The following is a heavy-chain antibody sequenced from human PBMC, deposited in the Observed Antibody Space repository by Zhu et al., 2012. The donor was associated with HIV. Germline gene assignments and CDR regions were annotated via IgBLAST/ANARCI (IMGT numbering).Heavy chain of an antibody. CDR3: ARDPGTAAPGSFRYFDS. V-gene: IGHV4-59*02. CDR2: IHYSGDL. J-gene: IGHJ4*03. D-gene: IGHD6-13*01. Sequence: QVQLQESGPGLVKPSETLSLICTVSGGSVSSHYWSWIRQPPGKGLEWIGYIHYSGDLRYNPSSRVESPYQWTRRTMTLSLRLNSVTAADTAMYYCARDPGTAAPGSFRYFDSWGQGTLVSVPS. CDR1: GGSVSSHY.